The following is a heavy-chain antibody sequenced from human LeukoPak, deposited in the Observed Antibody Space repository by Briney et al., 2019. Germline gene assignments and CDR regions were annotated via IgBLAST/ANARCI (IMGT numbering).Heavy chain of an antibody. V-gene: IGHV3-23*01. CDR1: GFTFSSSA. Sequence: GGSLRLSCVASGFTFSSSAMSWDRQAPGKGLEWVSAISGSGGSTYYADSVKGRFTTSRDNSKNTLYLQMNSLRAEDTAVYYCAKVRIAAAGTFDYWGQGTLVTVSS. J-gene: IGHJ4*02. CDR3: AKVRIAAAGTFDY. D-gene: IGHD6-13*01. CDR2: ISGSGGST.